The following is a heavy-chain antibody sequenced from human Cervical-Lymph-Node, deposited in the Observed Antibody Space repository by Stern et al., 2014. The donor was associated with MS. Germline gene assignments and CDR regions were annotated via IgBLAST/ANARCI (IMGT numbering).Heavy chain of an antibody. CDR2: IWYDGSNR. J-gene: IGHJ1*01. V-gene: IGHV3-33*01. CDR1: GFTFSSSG. Sequence: VQLVASGGGVVQPGRSLRLSCAASGFTFSSSGMHWVRQAPGKGLEWLAIIWYDGSNRYYADSVKGRFTISRDNSKNTLYLQMNSLRAEDTAVYYCARAGGNTAEYFQHWGQGTLVTVSS. D-gene: IGHD4-23*01. CDR3: ARAGGNTAEYFQH.